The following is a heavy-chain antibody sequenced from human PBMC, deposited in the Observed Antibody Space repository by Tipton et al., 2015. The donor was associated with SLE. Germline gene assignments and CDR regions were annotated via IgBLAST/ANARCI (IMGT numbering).Heavy chain of an antibody. J-gene: IGHJ5*01. Sequence: LRLSCTVSGGSISSSSYYWGWIRQPPGKGLEWIGSIYYSGSTYYNPSLKSRVTISVDTSRDQFSLKLDSVTAADTALYYCARQVYSSSSWFDSWGLGTLVTVSS. CDR3: ARQVYSSSSWFDS. V-gene: IGHV4-39*07. CDR2: IYYSGST. CDR1: GGSISSSSYY. D-gene: IGHD6-6*01.